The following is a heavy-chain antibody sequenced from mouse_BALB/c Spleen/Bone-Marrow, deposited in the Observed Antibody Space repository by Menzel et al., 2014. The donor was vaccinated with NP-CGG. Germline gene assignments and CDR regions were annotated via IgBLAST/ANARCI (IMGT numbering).Heavy chain of an antibody. Sequence: EVKLVESGGGLVQPGGSLRLSCTTSGFTFTDYYVSWVRQPPGKALEWLGFIRNKANGYTTEYSASVEGRFTISRDNSQSIHYLQMNTLRAENSADYDSARDTRHLDYWGQGATLTVSS. CDR2: IRNKANGYTT. V-gene: IGHV7-3*02. CDR1: GFTFTDYY. J-gene: IGHJ2*01. CDR3: ARDTRHLDY.